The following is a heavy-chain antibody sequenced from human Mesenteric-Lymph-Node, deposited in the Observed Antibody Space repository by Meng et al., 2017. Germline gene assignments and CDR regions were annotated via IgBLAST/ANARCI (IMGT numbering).Heavy chain of an antibody. D-gene: IGHD1-26*01. Sequence: ASVKVSCKVSGYTLTELSMHWVRQAPGKGLEWMGGFDPEDGETIYAQKFQGRLTITTDESTTTAYMELSSLRFDDTGVYYCARGIVGTHGGYDWFDPWGQGTVVTVSS. CDR2: FDPEDGET. CDR1: GYTLTELS. CDR3: ARGIVGTHGGYDWFDP. V-gene: IGHV1-24*01. J-gene: IGHJ5*02.